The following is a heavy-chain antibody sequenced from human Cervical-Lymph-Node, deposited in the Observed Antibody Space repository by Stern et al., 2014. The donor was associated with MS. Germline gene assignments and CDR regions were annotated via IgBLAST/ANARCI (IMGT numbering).Heavy chain of an antibody. V-gene: IGHV1-46*01. Sequence: VQLVESGPEVRKPGASVKVSCKTSEDTFINNHMHWVRQAPGHGLQWVGIIYPNGGTATIAQKCRSKLTMTSETCPRTVYMKLHSLTSEDTAVYYCARDVAVVHPGASYSFSGMDVWGQGTTVTVS. D-gene: IGHD2-21*02. J-gene: IGHJ6*02. CDR1: EDTFINNH. CDR2: IYPNGGTA. CDR3: ARDVAVVHPGASYSFSGMDV.